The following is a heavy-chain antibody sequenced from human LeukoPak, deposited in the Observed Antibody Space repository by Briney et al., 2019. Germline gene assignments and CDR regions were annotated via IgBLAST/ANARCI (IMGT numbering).Heavy chain of an antibody. Sequence: ASVKVSCKASGYTFTGYYMHWVRQAPGQGLEWMGWINPNSGGTNYAQKFQGWVTMTRDTSISTAYMELSRLRSDDTAVYYCARAPIQLWPGPNYYYYMDVWGKGTTVTVSS. CDR3: ARAPIQLWPGPNYYYYMDV. J-gene: IGHJ6*03. D-gene: IGHD5-18*01. V-gene: IGHV1-2*04. CDR1: GYTFTGYY. CDR2: INPNSGGT.